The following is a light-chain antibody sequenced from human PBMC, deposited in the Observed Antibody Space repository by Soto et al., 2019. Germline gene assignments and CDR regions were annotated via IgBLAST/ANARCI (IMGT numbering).Light chain of an antibody. J-gene: IGKJ3*01. CDR1: QSVSVNS. CDR2: AAS. V-gene: IGKV3-20*01. CDR3: QQYGGSSFT. Sequence: EIVLTQSPGTLSLSPGERATLSCRASQSVSVNSLAWYQQKGGQAPRLLIYAASTRATGVPDRFSGTGSGTDFALTISRLETDDSAVYYCQQYGGSSFTFGPGTKVDIK.